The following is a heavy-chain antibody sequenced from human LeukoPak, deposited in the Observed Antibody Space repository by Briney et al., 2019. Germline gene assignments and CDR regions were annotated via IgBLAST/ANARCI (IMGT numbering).Heavy chain of an antibody. CDR2: IKQDGSEK. Sequence: GGSLRLSCVASGFTINSYWMNWVRQAPGKGLEWVANIKQDGSEKYYVDSVKGRFTISRDNAKNSLYLQMNSLRAEDTAVYYCARELGYCSSTSCYILGLEDPWGNYYYYMDVWGKGTTVTVPS. CDR3: ARELGYCSSTSCYILGLEDPWGNYYYYMDV. D-gene: IGHD2-2*02. CDR1: GFTINSYW. J-gene: IGHJ6*03. V-gene: IGHV3-7*01.